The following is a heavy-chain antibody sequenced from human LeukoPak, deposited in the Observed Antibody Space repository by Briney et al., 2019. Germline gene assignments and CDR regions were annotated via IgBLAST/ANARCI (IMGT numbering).Heavy chain of an antibody. Sequence: GASVKVSCKASGYTFIGYYMHWVRQAPGQGLEWMGWINPNSGGTNYAQKFQGRVTMTRDTSISTAYMELSRLRSDDTAVYYCARGMYSSGWYRFDYWGQGTLVTVSS. V-gene: IGHV1-2*02. CDR2: INPNSGGT. D-gene: IGHD6-19*01. CDR3: ARGMYSSGWYRFDY. J-gene: IGHJ4*02. CDR1: GYTFIGYY.